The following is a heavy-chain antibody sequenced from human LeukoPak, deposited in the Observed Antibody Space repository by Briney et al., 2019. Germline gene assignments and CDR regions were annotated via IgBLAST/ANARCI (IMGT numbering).Heavy chain of an antibody. V-gene: IGHV4-4*02. J-gene: IGHJ3*02. CDR3: ARVGDMVVVVVPDAFDI. Sequence: SETLSLTCAVSGGSISSSNWWSWVRQPPGKGLEWIGYIYYSGSTNYNPSLKSRVTISVDTSKNQFSLKLSSVTAADTAVYYCARVGDMVVVVVPDAFDIWGQGTMVTVSS. D-gene: IGHD2-15*01. CDR1: GGSISSSNW. CDR2: IYYSGST.